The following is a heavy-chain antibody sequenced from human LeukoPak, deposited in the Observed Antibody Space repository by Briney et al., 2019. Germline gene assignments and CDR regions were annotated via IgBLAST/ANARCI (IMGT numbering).Heavy chain of an antibody. V-gene: IGHV3-74*01. CDR2: INSDGSST. D-gene: IGHD3-3*01. CDR3: AKVGSRGYDFWSGHPPFDY. Sequence: GGSLRLSCAASGFTFSSYWMHWVRQAPGKGLAWVSRINSDGSSTSYADSVQGRFTISRDNAKNTLYLQMNSLRAEDTAVYYCAKVGSRGYDFWSGHPPFDYWGQGTLVTVSS. CDR1: GFTFSSYW. J-gene: IGHJ4*02.